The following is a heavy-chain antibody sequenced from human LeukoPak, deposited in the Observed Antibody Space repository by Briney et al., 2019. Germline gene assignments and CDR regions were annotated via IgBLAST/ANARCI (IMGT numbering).Heavy chain of an antibody. D-gene: IGHD6-13*01. CDR2: INPNSGGT. V-gene: IGHV1-2*04. CDR3: ARDLGALAAAGKGNGMDV. CDR1: GGTFSSYA. J-gene: IGHJ6*02. Sequence: ASVKVSCKASGGTFSSYAISWVRQAPGQGLEWMGWINPNSGGTNYAQKFQGWVTMTRDTSISTAYMELSRLRSDDTAVYYCARDLGALAAAGKGNGMDVWGQGTTVTVSS.